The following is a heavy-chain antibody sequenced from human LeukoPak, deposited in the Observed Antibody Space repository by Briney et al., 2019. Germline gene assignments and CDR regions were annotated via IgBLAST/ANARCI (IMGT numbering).Heavy chain of an antibody. V-gene: IGHV3-7*01. Sequence: AGGSLRLSCAASGFTFSSYWMSWVRQAPGKGLEWVANIKQDGSEKYYVDSVKGRFTISRDNAKNSLYLQMNSLRAEDTAVYYCAKVGDNWDFDYWGQGTLVSVSS. CDR1: GFTFSSYW. CDR3: AKVGDNWDFDY. CDR2: IKQDGSEK. D-gene: IGHD3-16*01. J-gene: IGHJ4*02.